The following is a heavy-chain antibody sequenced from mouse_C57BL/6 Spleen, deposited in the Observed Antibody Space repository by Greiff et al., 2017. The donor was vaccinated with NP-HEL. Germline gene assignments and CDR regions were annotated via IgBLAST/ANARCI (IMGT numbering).Heavy chain of an antibody. J-gene: IGHJ3*01. CDR1: GYTFTSYW. CDR2: IHPNSGST. Sequence: VQLQQPGAELVKPGASVKLSCKASGYTFTSYWMHWVKQRPGQGLEWIGMIHPNSGSTNYNEKFKSKATLTVDKSSSTAYMQLSSLTSEDSAVYYCARAGGQQPWFAYWGQGTLVTVSA. D-gene: IGHD6-1*01. CDR3: ARAGGQQPWFAY. V-gene: IGHV1-64*01.